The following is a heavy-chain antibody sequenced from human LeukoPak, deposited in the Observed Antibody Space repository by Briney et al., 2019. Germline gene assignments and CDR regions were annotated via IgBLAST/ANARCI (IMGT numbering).Heavy chain of an antibody. CDR1: GFTFSSYW. J-gene: IGHJ6*03. CDR3: ARDRGRGYSYGYGLNYYYYMDV. V-gene: IGHV3-7*01. D-gene: IGHD5-18*01. CDR2: IKQDGSEK. Sequence: GGSLRLSCPASGFTFSSYWMSWVRQAPAKGLEWVANIKQDGSEKYYVDSVKGRFTVSRDNAKNSLYLQMNSLRAEDTAVYYCARDRGRGYSYGYGLNYYYYMDVWGKGTTVTVSS.